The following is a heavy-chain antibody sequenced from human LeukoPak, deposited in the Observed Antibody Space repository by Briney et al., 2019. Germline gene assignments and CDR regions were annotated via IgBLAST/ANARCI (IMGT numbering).Heavy chain of an antibody. Sequence: ASVKVSCKASGYTFTSYAMNWVRQAPGQGLEWMGWINTNTGNPTYAQGFTGRFVFSLDTSVSTAYLQISSLKAEDTAVYYCARVGGYYDSSGYYHSGWFDPWGQGTLVTVSS. CDR2: INTNTGNP. V-gene: IGHV7-4-1*02. CDR1: GYTFTSYA. J-gene: IGHJ5*02. CDR3: ARVGGYYDSSGYYHSGWFDP. D-gene: IGHD3-22*01.